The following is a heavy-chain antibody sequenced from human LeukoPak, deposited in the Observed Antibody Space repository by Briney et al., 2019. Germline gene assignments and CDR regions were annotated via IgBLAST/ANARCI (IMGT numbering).Heavy chain of an antibody. V-gene: IGHV1-24*01. CDR1: GYTLTELS. CDR3: ATGRLGYSSSLDFDY. D-gene: IGHD6-13*01. CDR2: FDPEDGET. J-gene: IGHJ4*02. Sequence: ASVKVSCKVSGYTLTELSMHWVRQVPGKGLEWMGGFDPEDGETIYAQKFQGRVTMTEDTSTDTAYMELSSLRSEDTAVYYCATGRLGYSSSLDFDYWGQGTLVTVSS.